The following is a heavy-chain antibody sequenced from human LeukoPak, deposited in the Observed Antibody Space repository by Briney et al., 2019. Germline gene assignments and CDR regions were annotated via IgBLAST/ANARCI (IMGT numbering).Heavy chain of an antibody. V-gene: IGHV4-30-2*01. D-gene: IGHD3-9*01. CDR1: GGSISYGGYS. Sequence: SQTPSFTCAVSGGSISYGGYSWRWTRQPPGKGLGWIGYIYLSGSTYYNPHLKSRVTISVDRSKNQFSLKLSSVTAADTAGYYCARVVVYDIFTEGYYFDYWGQGTLVTVSS. CDR2: IYLSGST. CDR3: ARVVVYDIFTEGYYFDY. J-gene: IGHJ4*02.